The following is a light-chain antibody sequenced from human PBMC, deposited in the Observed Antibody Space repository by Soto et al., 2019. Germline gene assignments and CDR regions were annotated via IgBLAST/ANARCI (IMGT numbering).Light chain of an antibody. J-gene: IGLJ2*01. CDR3: CSYSGSNTIVV. CDR1: SSDVGGYNF. CDR2: DVN. Sequence: QSALTQPASVSGSPGQSITISCTGTSSDVGGYNFVSWYQQHPGKAPRLMIFDVNNRASGVSTRFSGSKSGNTASLTISGLQAEDEADYYFCSYSGSNTIVVFGGGTKLTVI. V-gene: IGLV2-14*03.